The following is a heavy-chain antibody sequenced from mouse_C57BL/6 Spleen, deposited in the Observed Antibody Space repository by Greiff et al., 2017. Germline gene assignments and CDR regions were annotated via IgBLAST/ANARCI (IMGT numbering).Heavy chain of an antibody. D-gene: IGHD1-2*01. J-gene: IGHJ2*01. CDR1: GYTFTSYW. CDR3: ARGHYDPGDY. CDR2: IDPSDSYT. Sequence: QVQLQQPGAELVKPGASVKLSCKASGYTFTSYWMQWVKQRPGPGLEWIGEIDPSDSYTNYNQKFKGKATLTVDTSSSTAYMQLSSLTSEDSAVYYCARGHYDPGDYWGQGTTLTVSS. V-gene: IGHV1-50*01.